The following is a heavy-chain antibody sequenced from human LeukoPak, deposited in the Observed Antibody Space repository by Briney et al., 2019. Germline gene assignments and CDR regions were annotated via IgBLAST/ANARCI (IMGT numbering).Heavy chain of an antibody. CDR2: ISYDGSNK. CDR1: GFTFSSYT. CDR3: ARVSSFGDYQYTIDY. J-gene: IGHJ4*02. D-gene: IGHD4-17*01. Sequence: PGRSLRLSCAASGFTFSSYTMHWVRQAPGKGLEWVAVISYDGSNKYYADSLKGRFTISRDNSKNTLYLQMNSLRGEDTAVYYCARVSSFGDYQYTIDYWGQGTLVTVS. V-gene: IGHV3-30*04.